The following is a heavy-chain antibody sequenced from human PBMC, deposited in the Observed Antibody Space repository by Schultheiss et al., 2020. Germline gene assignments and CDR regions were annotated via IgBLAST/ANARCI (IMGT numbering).Heavy chain of an antibody. CDR3: ARVHGAWSSGYYDETFDY. CDR2: INSDGSST. D-gene: IGHD3-22*01. CDR1: GFSFSDNY. Sequence: GGSLRLSCAASGFSFSDNYMSWVRQAPGQGLEWVSRINSDGSSTSYADSVKGRFSISRDNAKSTLYLQMNSLRAEDTAVYYCARVHGAWSSGYYDETFDYWGQGTLVTVSS. V-gene: IGHV3-74*01. J-gene: IGHJ4*02.